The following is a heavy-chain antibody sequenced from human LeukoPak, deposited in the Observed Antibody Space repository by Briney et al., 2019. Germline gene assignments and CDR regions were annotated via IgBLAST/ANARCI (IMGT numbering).Heavy chain of an antibody. Sequence: ASVKVSCKASGYTFTNYGISWVRQAPGQGLEWMGWISAYNGNAKYAQKLQGRVTMTTDTSTGTAYMELRSLRSDDTAVYYCARDSDILTGSLQIWGQGTLVTVSS. CDR1: GYTFTNYG. V-gene: IGHV1-18*01. D-gene: IGHD3-9*01. CDR3: ARDSDILTGSLQI. J-gene: IGHJ4*02. CDR2: ISAYNGNA.